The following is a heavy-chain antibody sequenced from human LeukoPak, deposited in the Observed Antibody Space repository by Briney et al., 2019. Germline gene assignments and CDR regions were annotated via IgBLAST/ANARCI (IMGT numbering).Heavy chain of an antibody. V-gene: IGHV3-7*01. CDR1: GFMFSSNW. D-gene: IGHD1-1*01. CDR3: ARLGLEVGGPNWFDP. J-gene: IGHJ5*02. Sequence: GGSLRLSCAASGFMFSSNWMGWVRQAPGKGLEWVAHIKRDGSQKYYLDSMKGRFTISRDNAKNSLYLQMNSLRVEDTAVYYCARLGLEVGGPNWFDPWGQGTLVTVSS. CDR2: IKRDGSQK.